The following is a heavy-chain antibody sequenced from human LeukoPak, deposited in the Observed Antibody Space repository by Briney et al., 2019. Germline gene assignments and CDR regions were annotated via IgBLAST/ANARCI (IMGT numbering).Heavy chain of an antibody. CDR1: GGSFSGSC. CDR3: ARAQPCTGFPRRSPRIRP. D-gene: IGHD2-8*02. J-gene: IGHJ5*02. V-gene: IGHV4-34*01. CDR2: INHSGST. Sequence: SETLCLTCAVYGGSFSGSCWSWVRQPPGKGLEWIGEINHSGSTNYNPSLKSRVTISVDTSKYQFSLKMRSVPAADTAVYYCARAQPCTGFPRRSPRIRPSGQRNLVTVSS.